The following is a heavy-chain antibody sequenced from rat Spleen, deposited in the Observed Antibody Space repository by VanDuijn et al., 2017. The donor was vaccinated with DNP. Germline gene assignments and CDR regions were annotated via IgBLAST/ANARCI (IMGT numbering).Heavy chain of an antibody. D-gene: IGHD3-2*01. CDR3: ARGSAFFDY. Sequence: QVQLKESGPGLVQPSQTLSLTCTVSGFSLTNYDVHWVRQPPEKGLEWLGGIWGDGNTAYNSSLKSRLSISRDTSKGQVFLKMDSLQAEDTAMYFCARGSAFFDYWGQGVMVTVSS. CDR2: IWGDGNT. V-gene: IGHV2-1*01. CDR1: GFSLTNYD. J-gene: IGHJ2*01.